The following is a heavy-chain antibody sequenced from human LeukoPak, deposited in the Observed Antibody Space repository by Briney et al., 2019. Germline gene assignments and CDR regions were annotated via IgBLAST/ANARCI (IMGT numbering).Heavy chain of an antibody. CDR2: INHSGST. V-gene: IGHV4-34*01. CDR3: ARRGEAYDFWSGYYTEYYFDY. Sequence: SETLSLTCAVYGGSFSGYYWSWIRQPPGKGLEWIGEINHSGSTNYNPSLKSRVTISVDTSKNQFSLKLSSVTAADTAVYYCARRGEAYDFWSGYYTEYYFDYWGQGTLVTVSS. J-gene: IGHJ4*02. CDR1: GGSFSGYY. D-gene: IGHD3-3*01.